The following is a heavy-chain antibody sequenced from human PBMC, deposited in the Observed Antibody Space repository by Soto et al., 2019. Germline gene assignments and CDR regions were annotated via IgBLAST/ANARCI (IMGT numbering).Heavy chain of an antibody. CDR1: GGSFSGYY. J-gene: IGHJ4*02. V-gene: IGHV4-34*01. D-gene: IGHD3-3*01. Sequence: SETLSLTCAVYGGSFSGYYWSWIRQPPGKGLEWIGEINHSGSTNYNPSLKSRVTISVDTSKNQFSLKLSSVTAADTAVYYCARVLVYYDSWSDYHTYYFDYWGQGTLVTVSS. CDR3: ARVLVYYDSWSDYHTYYFDY. CDR2: INHSGST.